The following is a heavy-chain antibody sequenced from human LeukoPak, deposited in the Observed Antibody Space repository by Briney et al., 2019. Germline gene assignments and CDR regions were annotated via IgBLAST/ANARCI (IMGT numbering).Heavy chain of an antibody. Sequence: GGSLTLSCAASGFTFGSYAMRWVRQSPGKGLEWVSAISGSGGSKYYADSVKGRFTISRDNSKNTLYLQMNSLRAEDTAVYYCAKDQAPKWDTAMGPFDYWGQGTLVTVSS. CDR3: AKDQAPKWDTAMGPFDY. V-gene: IGHV3-23*01. D-gene: IGHD5-18*01. CDR1: GFTFGSYA. CDR2: ISGSGGSK. J-gene: IGHJ4*02.